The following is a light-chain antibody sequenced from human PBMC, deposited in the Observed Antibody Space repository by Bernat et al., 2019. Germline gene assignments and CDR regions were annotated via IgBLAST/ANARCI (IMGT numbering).Light chain of an antibody. V-gene: IGKV2-28*01. Sequence: DIVMTQSPLSLAVTPGEPASISCRSSQSLLLSNGYNYLDWYLQRPGQSPQLLIYLGSNRAPGVPHRFSGSGSGTDFTLEISRVEAEDVGIYYCMQALQTHTFGQGTRLETK. CDR3: MQALQTHT. CDR1: QSLLLSNGYNY. CDR2: LGS. J-gene: IGKJ5*01.